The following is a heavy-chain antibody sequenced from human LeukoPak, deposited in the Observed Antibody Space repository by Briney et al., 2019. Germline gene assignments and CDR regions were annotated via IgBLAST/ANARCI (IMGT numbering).Heavy chain of an antibody. CDR3: ARRSRIRFLEWLPSTYFDY. V-gene: IGHV4-61*02. CDR1: GGSITNGGYY. CDR2: IYTTGST. J-gene: IGHJ4*02. D-gene: IGHD3-3*01. Sequence: SETLSLTCTVSGGSITNGGYYWSWIRQPAGKGLEWIGRIYTTGSTNYNPSLKSRVTISVDTSKNQFSLKLSSVTAADTAVYYCARRSRIRFLEWLPSTYFDYWGQGTLVTVSS.